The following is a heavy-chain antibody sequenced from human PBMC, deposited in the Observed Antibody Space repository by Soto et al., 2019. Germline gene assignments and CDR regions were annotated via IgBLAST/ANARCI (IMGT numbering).Heavy chain of an antibody. CDR2: INPSGGST. D-gene: IGHD1-26*01. Sequence: LKVSCKASGYTFTSYYMHWVRQAPGQGLEWMGIINPSGGSTSYAQKFQGRVTMTRDTSTSTVYMELSSLRSEDTAVYYCAREARVGATFFYYGMDVWGQGTTVTVSS. J-gene: IGHJ6*02. CDR1: GYTFTSYY. CDR3: AREARVGATFFYYGMDV. V-gene: IGHV1-46*01.